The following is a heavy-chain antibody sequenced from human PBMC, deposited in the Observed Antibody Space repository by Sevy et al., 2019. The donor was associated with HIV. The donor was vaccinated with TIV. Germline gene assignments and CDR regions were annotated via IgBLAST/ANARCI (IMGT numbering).Heavy chain of an antibody. J-gene: IGHJ5*02. D-gene: IGHD1-26*01. CDR3: ARLVGTTSWFDP. CDR1: GGSVSGVSGY. CDR2: IYYTGTT. V-gene: IGHV4-39*01. Sequence: SETLSLTCTVSGGSVSGVSGYWSWIRQPPGKGLEWLASIYYTGTTYYNPSLKSRITISVDTSKNQFSLKLGSVTAGDTAIYYCARLVGTTSWFDPWGQGTLVTVSS.